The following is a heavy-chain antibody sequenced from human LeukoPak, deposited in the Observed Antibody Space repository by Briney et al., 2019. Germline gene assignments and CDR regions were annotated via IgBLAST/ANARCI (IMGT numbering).Heavy chain of an antibody. V-gene: IGHV3-23*01. D-gene: IGHD3-10*01. CDR2: ISGSATGSRT. CDR3: ARELEWLGKYYFDY. Sequence: GGSLRLSCAASGFTFGTHPMTWVRQAPGKGLEWVSAISGSATGSRTYYADSVKGRFTISRDNSKNTLYLQLNSLRAEDAAVFYCARELEWLGKYYFDYWGQGTPVTVSS. J-gene: IGHJ4*02. CDR1: GFTFGTHP.